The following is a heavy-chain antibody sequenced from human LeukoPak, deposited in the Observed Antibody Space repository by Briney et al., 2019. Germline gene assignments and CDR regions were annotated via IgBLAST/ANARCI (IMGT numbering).Heavy chain of an antibody. D-gene: IGHD3-22*01. CDR1: GGTFSSYA. Sequence: SSVKVSCKASGGTFSSYAISWVRQAPGQGLEWMGGIIPIFGTANYAQKFQGRVTISTDESTSTAYMELSSLRSEDTAVYYCAGADHYDSSGYWVPFDYWGQGTLVTVSS. CDR3: AGADHYDSSGYWVPFDY. V-gene: IGHV1-69*05. J-gene: IGHJ4*02. CDR2: IIPIFGTA.